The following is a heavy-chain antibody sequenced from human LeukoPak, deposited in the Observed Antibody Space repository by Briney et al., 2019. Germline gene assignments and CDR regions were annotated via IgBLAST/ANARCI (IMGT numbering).Heavy chain of an antibody. D-gene: IGHD2-2*01. Sequence: RPGGSLRLSCAASGFTFNTYAMTLVRQAPGKGLEWVSAIRGSGDATYYADSVQGRFTISRDNSQNTLYLQMISLRAEDTAIYYCARGTRRTSCCGDFDYWGQGTLVTVSS. J-gene: IGHJ4*02. CDR2: IRGSGDAT. CDR3: ARGTRRTSCCGDFDY. CDR1: GFTFNTYA. V-gene: IGHV3-23*01.